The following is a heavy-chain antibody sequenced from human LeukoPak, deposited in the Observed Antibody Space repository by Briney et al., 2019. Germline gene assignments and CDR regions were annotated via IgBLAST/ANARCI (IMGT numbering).Heavy chain of an antibody. CDR3: AREPVVDGDRGDFDY. J-gene: IGHJ4*02. Sequence: GGSLRLSCAASGFIFSGYWMTWVRQAPGKGLEWVANIKQDGSEKYYVDTVKGRFTISRDNAKNSLYLQMNSLRAEDTAVYYCAREPVVDGDRGDFDYWGQGTLVTVSS. CDR2: IKQDGSEK. V-gene: IGHV3-7*01. D-gene: IGHD4-17*01. CDR1: GFIFSGYW.